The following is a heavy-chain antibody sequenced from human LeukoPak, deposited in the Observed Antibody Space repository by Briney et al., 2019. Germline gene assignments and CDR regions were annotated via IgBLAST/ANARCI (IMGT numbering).Heavy chain of an antibody. CDR1: GGSFSGYY. Sequence: SETLSLTCAVYGGSFSGYYWSWIRQPPGKGLEWIGEINHSGSTNYNPSLKSRVTISVDTSKNQFSLKLSSVTAADTAVYYCARVFIAARPGWGNWFDPWGQGTLVTVSS. CDR3: ARVFIAARPGWGNWFDP. CDR2: INHSGST. J-gene: IGHJ5*02. V-gene: IGHV4-34*01. D-gene: IGHD6-6*01.